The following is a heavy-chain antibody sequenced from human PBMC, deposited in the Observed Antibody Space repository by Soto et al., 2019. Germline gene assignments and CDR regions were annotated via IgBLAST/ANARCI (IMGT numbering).Heavy chain of an antibody. V-gene: IGHV1-8*01. CDR1: GYTFTSYD. D-gene: IGHD1-1*01. CDR3: AREMTTRGMAV. CDR2: MNPNSGNT. J-gene: IGHJ6*02. Sequence: QVQLVQSGAEVKKPGASVKVSCKASGYTFTSYDINWVRQAPGQGLEWMGWMNPNSGNTGYAQKFQGRVTMTRNTSISTAYIERGSLISADPAVYYCAREMTTRGMAVGGQGTTVTVSS.